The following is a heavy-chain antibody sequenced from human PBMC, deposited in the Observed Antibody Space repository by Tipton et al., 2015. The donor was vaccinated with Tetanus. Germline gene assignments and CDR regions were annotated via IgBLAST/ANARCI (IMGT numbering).Heavy chain of an antibody. D-gene: IGHD2-21*02. Sequence: CAGSVLTLSFKHMNWVRQAPGKGLEWISYISTTFEIWYADSVKGRFTISRDNDRNSLYLQMNSLGDEDTAVYFCAGDRDYAFNTWGQGTTVTVSS. CDR3: AGDRDYAFNT. V-gene: IGHV3-69-1*01. CDR1: VLTLSFKH. J-gene: IGHJ3*02. CDR2: ISTTFEI.